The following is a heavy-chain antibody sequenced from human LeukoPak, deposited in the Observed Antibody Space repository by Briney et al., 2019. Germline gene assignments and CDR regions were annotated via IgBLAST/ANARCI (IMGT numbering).Heavy chain of an antibody. V-gene: IGHV3-21*01. CDR2: IDPSSYYI. CDR3: ARVSGRLERQSDLDF. CDR1: GFTFSSYS. D-gene: IGHD1-1*01. Sequence: GGSLRLSCAASGFTFSSYSMNWVRQAPGKGLEWVSSIDPSSYYIYYGDSVKGRSAISRDNAKNSLYLQINSRRAEDTAVYYCARVSGRLERQSDLDFWGQGTLVTVSS. J-gene: IGHJ4*02.